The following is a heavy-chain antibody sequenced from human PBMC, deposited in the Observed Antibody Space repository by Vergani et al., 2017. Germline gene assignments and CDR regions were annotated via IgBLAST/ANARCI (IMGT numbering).Heavy chain of an antibody. V-gene: IGHV4-38-2*02. J-gene: IGHJ5*02. CDR3: ARIDYGDYEGWFDP. CDR2: FYHSGST. D-gene: IGHD4-17*01. CDR1: GYSISSGYY. Sequence: QVQLQESGPGLVKPSETLSLTCTVSGYSISSGYYWGWIRQPPGKGLEWIGSFYHSGSTYYNPSLKSRVTISVDTSKNQFSLKLSSVTAADTAVYYCARIDYGDYEGWFDPWGQGTLVTVSS.